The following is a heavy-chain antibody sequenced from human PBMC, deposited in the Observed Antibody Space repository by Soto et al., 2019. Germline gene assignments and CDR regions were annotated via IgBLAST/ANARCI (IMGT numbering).Heavy chain of an antibody. V-gene: IGHV3-21*01. Sequence: GGSLRLSCAASGFTISSYSMNWVRQAPGKGLEWVSSISSSSSYIYYADSVKGRFTISRDNAKNSLYLQMNSLRAEDTAVYYCARDRSSYYYGMDVWGQGTTVTVSS. D-gene: IGHD3-16*02. CDR3: ARDRSSYYYGMDV. CDR1: GFTISSYS. J-gene: IGHJ6*02. CDR2: ISSSSSYI.